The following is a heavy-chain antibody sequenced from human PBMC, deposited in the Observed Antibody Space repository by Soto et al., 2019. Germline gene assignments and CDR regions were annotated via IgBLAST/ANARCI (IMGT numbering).Heavy chain of an antibody. CDR3: ARGLTMLRGVMDS. D-gene: IGHD3-10*01. Sequence: QVQLQESGPGLVKPSQTLALTCTVSGGSISGGGDYWTWIRQHPGKGLEWIGYIYYTGGAYYNPSLKSRAILSLDTSKSQFSLNLTSVTAADTAGYYCARGLTMLRGVMDSWGQGTLVTVSS. V-gene: IGHV4-31*03. CDR2: IYYTGGA. CDR1: GGSISGGGDY. J-gene: IGHJ4*02.